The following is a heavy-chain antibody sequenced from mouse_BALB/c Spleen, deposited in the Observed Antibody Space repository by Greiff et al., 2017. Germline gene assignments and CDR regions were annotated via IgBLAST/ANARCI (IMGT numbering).Heavy chain of an antibody. V-gene: IGHV1-67*01. CDR3: AREGYNYAMDY. CDR2: ISTYYGNT. CDR1: SYKFTDYA. Sequence: QVQLKESGPELVRPGVSVKISCKGSSYKFTDYAMHWVKQSHAKSLEWIGVISTYYGNTNYNQKFKGKATMTVDKSSSTAYMELARLTSEDSAVYYCAREGYNYAMDYWGQGTSVTVSS. J-gene: IGHJ4*01. D-gene: IGHD2-14*01.